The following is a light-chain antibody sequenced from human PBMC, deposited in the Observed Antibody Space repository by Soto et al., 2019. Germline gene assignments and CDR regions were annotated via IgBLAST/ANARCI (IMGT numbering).Light chain of an antibody. CDR2: GAS. CDR1: QSISSN. Sequence: EIVMTQSPATLSVSLGERATLSCGSSQSISSNLAWYQQKPGQAPRLIIYGASTRATGIPDRFSGSGSGTDFTLTISSLQSEDFAVYFCQQYNNWRSYTFGQGTKVDI. V-gene: IGKV3-15*01. J-gene: IGKJ2*01. CDR3: QQYNNWRSYT.